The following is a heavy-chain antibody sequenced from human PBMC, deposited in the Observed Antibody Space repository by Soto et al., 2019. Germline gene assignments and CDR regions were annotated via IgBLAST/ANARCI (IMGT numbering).Heavy chain of an antibody. Sequence: PVESLKISCKASGYTFSRYWIAWVRQMPGKGLDWMGIIYPGAFDTKYSPSLQGQVTISVDKSTTTAYLEWKNLIASASGMYYCVSKESRGYYNWLGCWDQGNKGTLSS. J-gene: IGHJ1*01. CDR1: GYTFSRYW. CDR3: VSKESRGYYNWLGC. D-gene: IGHD3-22*01. CDR2: IYPGAFDT. V-gene: IGHV5-51*01.